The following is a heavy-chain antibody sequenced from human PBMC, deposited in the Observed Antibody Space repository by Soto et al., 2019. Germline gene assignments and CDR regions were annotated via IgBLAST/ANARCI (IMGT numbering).Heavy chain of an antibody. Sequence: GGSLRLSCAGSGFTLSDHHIDWVRQAPGKGLEWVGRSRDKPQGYSTAYAASVKGRFTTSRDESKNSAYLQMNSLKTEDTAVYYCVRATYFSDSSGYTRCLDYWGQGTLVTVSS. CDR2: SRDKPQGYST. D-gene: IGHD3-22*01. J-gene: IGHJ4*02. CDR3: VRATYFSDSSGYTRCLDY. V-gene: IGHV3-72*01. CDR1: GFTLSDHH.